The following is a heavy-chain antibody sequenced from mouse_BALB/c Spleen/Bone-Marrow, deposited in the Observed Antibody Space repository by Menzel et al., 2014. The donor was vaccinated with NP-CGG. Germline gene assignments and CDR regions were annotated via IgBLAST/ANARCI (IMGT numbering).Heavy chain of an antibody. V-gene: IGHV5-12-2*01. Sequence: EVNVVESGGDLVQPGGSLKLSCAASGLTFSNYNISWVRQTPEKRLERVAYTSNGGGNTYYPDTVKGRFTISRDNAKNTLYLQMTSLKSEDTAIYYCARHETGTGQYFDYWGQGTTLTVSS. CDR2: TSNGGGNT. D-gene: IGHD4-1*01. CDR3: ARHETGTGQYFDY. CDR1: GLTFSNYN. J-gene: IGHJ2*01.